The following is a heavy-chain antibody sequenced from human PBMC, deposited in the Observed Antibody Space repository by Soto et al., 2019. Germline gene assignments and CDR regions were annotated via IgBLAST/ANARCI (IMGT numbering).Heavy chain of an antibody. CDR2: IIPIFGTA. D-gene: IGHD6-13*01. Sequence: SVKVSCQASGGTFSSYAISWVRQAPGQGLEWMGGIIPIFGTANYAQKFQGRVTITADESTSTAYMELSSLRSEDTAVYYCARSWYSSILYYYYGMDVWGQGTTVTVS. CDR3: ARSWYSSILYYYYGMDV. V-gene: IGHV1-69*13. J-gene: IGHJ6*02. CDR1: GGTFSSYA.